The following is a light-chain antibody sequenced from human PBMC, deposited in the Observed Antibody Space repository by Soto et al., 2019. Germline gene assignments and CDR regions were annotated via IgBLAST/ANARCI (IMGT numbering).Light chain of an antibody. V-gene: IGKV3-15*01. CDR2: DAS. CDR1: QSVGSK. Sequence: EIVMTQSPATLSVSPGERASLSCRASQSVGSKLAWYQHKPGQAPRLLIYDASTRATGFPARFSGSGSGTEFTLTISSLQPEDFAVYYCQQYNNWPPFTFGPWTKVDIK. CDR3: QQYNNWPPFT. J-gene: IGKJ3*01.